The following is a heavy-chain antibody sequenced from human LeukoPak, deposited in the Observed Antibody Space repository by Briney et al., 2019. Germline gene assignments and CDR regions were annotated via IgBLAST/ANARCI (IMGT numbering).Heavy chain of an antibody. CDR1: GYTFTNYF. V-gene: IGHV1-46*01. J-gene: IGHJ6*02. Sequence: ASVKVSCKASGYTFTNYFMHWVRQAPGQGLEWMGVINPSGGGTTYAQKFQGRATLTRATSTSTVYMELSSLRSEDTAVYYCASVYNYGMDVWGQGTTVIVSS. CDR3: ASVYNYGMDV. CDR2: INPSGGGT.